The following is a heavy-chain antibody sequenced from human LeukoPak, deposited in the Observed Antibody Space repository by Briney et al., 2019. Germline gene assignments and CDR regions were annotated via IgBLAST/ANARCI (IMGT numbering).Heavy chain of an antibody. CDR1: GYTFTGYY. Sequence: ASVKVSCKASGYTFTGYYMHWVRQAPGQGLEWMGRIIPILGIANYAQKFQGRVTITADKSTSTAYMELSSLRSEDTAVYYCARARGSYAHDWGQGTLVTVSS. CDR3: ARARGSYAHD. V-gene: IGHV1-69*04. CDR2: IIPILGIA. J-gene: IGHJ4*02. D-gene: IGHD1-26*01.